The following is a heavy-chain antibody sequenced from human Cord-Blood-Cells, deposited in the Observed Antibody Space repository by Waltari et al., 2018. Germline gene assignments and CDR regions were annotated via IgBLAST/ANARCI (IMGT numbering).Heavy chain of an antibody. CDR3: ATASPLCSSTSCYYYYGMDV. J-gene: IGHJ6*02. D-gene: IGHD2-2*01. CDR2: SYYSATT. CDR1: GGSISSSSYY. V-gene: IGHV4-39*01. Sequence: QLQLQESGPGLVKPSETLSLTCTVSGGSISSSSYYWGWIRQPPGKGLEWIGSSYYSATTAYNPSLKSRGTITVDTSKNQFSLKLSSVTAADTAVYYCATASPLCSSTSCYYYYGMDVWGQGTTVTVSS.